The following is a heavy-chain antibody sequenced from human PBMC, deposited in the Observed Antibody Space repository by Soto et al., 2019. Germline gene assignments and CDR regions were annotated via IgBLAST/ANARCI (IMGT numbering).Heavy chain of an antibody. CDR1: GDSVASNSAA. CDR2: TYYRSKWYN. CDR3: ARDLEAAAGTHYYYGMDV. J-gene: IGHJ6*02. D-gene: IGHD6-13*01. V-gene: IGHV6-1*01. Sequence: SQTLSVTCAISGDSVASNSAAWNWIRQSPSRGLEWLGRTYYRSKWYNDYAVSVKSRITINPDTSKNQFSLQLNSVTPEDTAVYYCARDLEAAAGTHYYYGMDVWGQGTTVTVSS.